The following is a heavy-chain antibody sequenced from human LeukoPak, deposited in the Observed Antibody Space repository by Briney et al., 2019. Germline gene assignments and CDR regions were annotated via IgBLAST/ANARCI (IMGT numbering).Heavy chain of an antibody. Sequence: GGSLRLSCAASGFTFSSYAMHWVRQAPGKGLEWVAVISYDGSNKYYADSVKGRFTISRDNSKNTLYLQMNSLRAEDTAVYYCARAGVIPMFSMSTVKSANYYYYMDVWGKGTTVTISS. CDR3: ARAGVIPMFSMSTVKSANYYYYMDV. CDR2: ISYDGSNK. V-gene: IGHV3-30*04. CDR1: GFTFSSYA. J-gene: IGHJ6*03. D-gene: IGHD4-17*01.